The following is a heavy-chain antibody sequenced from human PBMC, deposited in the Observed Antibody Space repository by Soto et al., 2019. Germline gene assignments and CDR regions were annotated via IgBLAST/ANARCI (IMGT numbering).Heavy chain of an antibody. J-gene: IGHJ4*02. CDR3: ARDLGLAQFDD. V-gene: IGHV1-18*01. D-gene: IGHD6-19*01. CDR1: GYTFTSYG. Sequence: ASVKVSCKASGYTFTSYGISWVRQAPGQGLEWMGWISAYNGNTKYVQKLQGRVTMTTDTSTSTAFMELRSLRSDDAAVYYCARDLGLAQFDDWGQGTLVTVSS. CDR2: ISAYNGNT.